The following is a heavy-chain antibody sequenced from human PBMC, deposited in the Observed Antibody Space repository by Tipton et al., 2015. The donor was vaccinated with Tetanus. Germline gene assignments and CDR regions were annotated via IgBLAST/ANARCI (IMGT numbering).Heavy chain of an antibody. V-gene: IGHV4-59*08. CDR2: IYYSGST. CDR1: GGSISSYY. Sequence: TLSLTCTVSGGSISSYYWSWIRQPPGKGLEWIGYIYYSGSTNYNPSLKSRVTISVDTSKNQFSLKLSSVTAADTAVYYCARLGVGATTFWFDPWGQGTLVTVSS. J-gene: IGHJ5*02. D-gene: IGHD1-26*01. CDR3: ARLGVGATTFWFDP.